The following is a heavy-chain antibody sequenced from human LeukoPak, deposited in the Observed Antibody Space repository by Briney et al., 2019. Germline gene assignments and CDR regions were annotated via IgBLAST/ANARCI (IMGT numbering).Heavy chain of an antibody. CDR2: IDPSDSYT. V-gene: IGHV5-10-1*01. CDR3: AREEGTAMVSYFDY. CDR1: GYSFTSYW. D-gene: IGHD5-18*01. Sequence: GESLKISCKGSGYSFTSYWISWVRQMPGKGLEWIGRIDPSDSYTNYSPSFQGHVTISADKSISTAYLQWSSLKASDTAMYYCAREEGTAMVSYFDYWGQGTLVTVSS. J-gene: IGHJ4*02.